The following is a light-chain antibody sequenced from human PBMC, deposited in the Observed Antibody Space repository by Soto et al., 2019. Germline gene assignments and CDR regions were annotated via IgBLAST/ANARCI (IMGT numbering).Light chain of an antibody. CDR2: EVS. V-gene: IGLV2-8*01. J-gene: IGLJ3*02. CDR3: SSYAGSNWV. Sequence: QSVLTQPPSASGSPGQSVTISCTGTSSDVGGYNYVSWYQQHPGKAPKLTIYEVSKRPSGVPDRFSGSKSGNTASLTVSGLQAEDEADYYCSSYAGSNWVFGGGTQLTVL. CDR1: SSDVGGYNY.